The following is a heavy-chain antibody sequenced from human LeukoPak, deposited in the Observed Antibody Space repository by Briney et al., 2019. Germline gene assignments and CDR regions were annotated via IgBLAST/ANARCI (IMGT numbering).Heavy chain of an antibody. CDR2: ISAYNGNT. V-gene: IGHV1-18*01. Sequence: ASGTVCFKASGYTFTSYGISWVRQAPGQGLEWMGWISAYNGNTNYAQKLQGRVTMTTDTSTSTAYMELSSLRSEDTAVYYCARPSSPKGYYFHYWGQGTLVTVSS. J-gene: IGHJ4*02. CDR1: GYTFTSYG. CDR3: ARPSSPKGYYFHY.